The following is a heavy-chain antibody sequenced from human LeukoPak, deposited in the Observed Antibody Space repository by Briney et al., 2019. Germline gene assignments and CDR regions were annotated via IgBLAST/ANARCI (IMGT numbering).Heavy chain of an antibody. J-gene: IGHJ5*02. CDR3: ARNPTP. CDR1: GFTLSSYG. V-gene: IGHV3-33*01. Sequence: GRSLRLSCAASGFTLSSYGMHWVRQAPGKGLEWVAFIWYDGYNQYYPDSVKGRFTISRDNSKNTLYLQMNSLRAEDTAVYYCARNPTPWGQGTLVTVSS. CDR2: IWYDGYNQ.